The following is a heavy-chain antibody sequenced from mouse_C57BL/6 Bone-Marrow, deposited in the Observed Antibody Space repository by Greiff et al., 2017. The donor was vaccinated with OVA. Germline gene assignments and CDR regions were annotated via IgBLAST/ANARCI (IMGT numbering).Heavy chain of an antibody. CDR1: GYTFTSYW. D-gene: IGHD3-2*02. Sequence: QVQLQQSGAELVKPGASVKLSCKASGYTFTSYWMHWVKQRPGQGLEWIGMIHPNSGSTNYNEKFKSKATLTVDKSSSTAYMQLSSLTSEDSAVYYCARCAYSSGFAYWGQGTLVTVSA. V-gene: IGHV1-64*01. CDR2: IHPNSGST. CDR3: ARCAYSSGFAY. J-gene: IGHJ3*01.